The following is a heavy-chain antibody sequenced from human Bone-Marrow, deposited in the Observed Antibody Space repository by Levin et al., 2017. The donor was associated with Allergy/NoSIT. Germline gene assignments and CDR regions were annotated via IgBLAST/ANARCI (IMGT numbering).Heavy chain of an antibody. J-gene: IGHJ4*02. CDR1: GFTVSSNY. CDR3: SSAPGFTDY. V-gene: IGHV3-66*01. CDR2: MYSTGTT. Sequence: QPGGSLRLSCAASGFTVSSNYMAWVRQVPGKGLEWVSVMYSTGTTYYADSVKGRFTISRDSSKNTLYLQMNSLRAEDTAVYYCSSAPGFTDYWGQGTLVTVSS.